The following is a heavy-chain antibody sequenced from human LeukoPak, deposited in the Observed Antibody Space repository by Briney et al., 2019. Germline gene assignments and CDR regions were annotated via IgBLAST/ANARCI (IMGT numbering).Heavy chain of an antibody. CDR2: IKEDGSEK. Sequence: GGSLRLSCAASGVTLSSDLMCWVRQAPGEGVEWVGNIKEDGSEKYYVDSVKGRFTISRDKATNSLYLQMNNLRAQDTAVSYCAMWQSLLHWGQGTLVTVS. D-gene: IGHD2-15*01. CDR3: AMWQSLLH. V-gene: IGHV3-7*01. CDR1: GVTLSSDL. J-gene: IGHJ4*02.